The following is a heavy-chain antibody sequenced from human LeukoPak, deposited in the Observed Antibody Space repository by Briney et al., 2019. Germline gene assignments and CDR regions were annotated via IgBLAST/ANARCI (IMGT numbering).Heavy chain of an antibody. J-gene: IGHJ4*02. D-gene: IGHD1-14*01. CDR3: ARDTTLDY. V-gene: IGHV3-48*02. CDR1: EFTFSSYA. CDR2: ISSSSSTT. Sequence: PGGSLRLSCAASEFTFSSYAMHWVRQAPGKGLEWVSYISSSSSTTYYADSVKGRFTISRDNAKGSLYPQMSSLRDEDTAVYCCARDTTLDYWGQGTLVTVSS.